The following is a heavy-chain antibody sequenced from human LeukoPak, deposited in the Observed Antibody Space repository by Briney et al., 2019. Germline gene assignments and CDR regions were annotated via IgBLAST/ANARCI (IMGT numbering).Heavy chain of an antibody. CDR1: GFTFSSYA. V-gene: IGHV3-23*01. Sequence: GGSLRLSCAASGFTFSSYAMSWVRQASGKGLEWVSAISGSGGSTYYADSVKGRFTISRDNSKNTLSLQMNSLRAEDTAVYYCAKDRDVWGSLLDYWGQGTLVTVSS. CDR2: ISGSGGST. CDR3: AKDRDVWGSLLDY. D-gene: IGHD3-16*01. J-gene: IGHJ4*02.